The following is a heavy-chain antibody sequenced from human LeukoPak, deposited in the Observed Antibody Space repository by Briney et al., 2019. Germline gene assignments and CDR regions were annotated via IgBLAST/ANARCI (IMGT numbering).Heavy chain of an antibody. Sequence: GGSLRLSCAASGFTFSSYAMSWVRQAPGKGLEWVAFIRYDGSNKYYADSVKGRFTISRDNSKNTLYLQMNSLRAEDTAVYYCAKGGWDYDILTGYPDYWGQGTLVTVSS. CDR1: GFTFSSYA. D-gene: IGHD3-9*01. V-gene: IGHV3-30*02. J-gene: IGHJ4*02. CDR2: IRYDGSNK. CDR3: AKGGWDYDILTGYPDY.